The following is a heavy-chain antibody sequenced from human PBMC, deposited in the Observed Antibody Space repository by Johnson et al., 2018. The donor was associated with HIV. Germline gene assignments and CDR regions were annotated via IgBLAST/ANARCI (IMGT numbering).Heavy chain of an antibody. CDR2: LNWNGGRT. J-gene: IGHJ3*02. Sequence: VQLVESGGGLVKPGGSLRLSCAASGFTFSDFYISWIRQAPGKGLEWVYGLNWNGGRTGYADSVRGRFTISRDSSKNTLYLQMNSLRAEDTAVYYCAITSRTDAFDIWGQGTMVTVSS. CDR3: AITSRTDAFDI. D-gene: IGHD1-1*01. V-gene: IGHV3-20*04. CDR1: GFTFSDFY.